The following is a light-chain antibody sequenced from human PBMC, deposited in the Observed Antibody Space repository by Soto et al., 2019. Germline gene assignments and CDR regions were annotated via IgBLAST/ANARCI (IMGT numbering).Light chain of an antibody. CDR2: GAS. CDR3: QQRYNWPPLT. CDR1: PSLSSN. J-gene: IGKJ4*01. Sequence: IVRTQSPATLSVSPGDRATLSCRASPSLSSNLAWYQQKPCQAPRLLIYGASTRAIGIPARFSGSGSGTDFTPTISRLEPEDFAVYYCQQRYNWPPLTFGGGTKVDIK. V-gene: IGKV3-15*01.